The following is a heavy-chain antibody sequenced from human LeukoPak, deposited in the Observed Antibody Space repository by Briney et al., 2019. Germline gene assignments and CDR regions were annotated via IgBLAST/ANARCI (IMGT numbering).Heavy chain of an antibody. D-gene: IGHD3-10*01. Sequence: PGGSLRLSCAASGFTFSSYGMHWVRQAPGKGLEWVAVIWYDGSNKYYADSVKGRFTISRDNSKNTLYLQMNSLRAEDTAVYYCARDSSNGWFGELLGDYWGQGTLVTVSS. CDR3: ARDSSNGWFGELLGDY. CDR1: GFTFSSYG. J-gene: IGHJ4*02. V-gene: IGHV3-33*01. CDR2: IWYDGSNK.